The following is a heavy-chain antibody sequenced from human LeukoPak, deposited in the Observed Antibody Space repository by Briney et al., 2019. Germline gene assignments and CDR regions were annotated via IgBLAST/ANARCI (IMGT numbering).Heavy chain of an antibody. V-gene: IGHV1-18*04. J-gene: IGHJ5*02. CDR2: ISAYNGNT. D-gene: IGHD2-2*01. Sequence: ASVKVSCKASGYTFTSYGISWVRQAPGQGLEWMGWISAYNGNTNYAQKLQGRVTITTDTSTSTAYMELSSLRSDATAVYYCARGRGGGRCSSTCCHGGVEVDWFDPWGQGTLVTVSS. CDR3: ARGRGGGRCSSTCCHGGVEVDWFDP. CDR1: GYTFTSYG.